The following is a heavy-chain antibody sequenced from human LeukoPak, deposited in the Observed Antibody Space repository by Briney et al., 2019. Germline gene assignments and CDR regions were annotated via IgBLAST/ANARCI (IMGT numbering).Heavy chain of an antibody. CDR1: GGSISSHY. V-gene: IGHV4-59*11. D-gene: IGHD2-15*01. CDR3: ARVGYGVWFDP. CDR2: IYYSGST. Sequence: PSETLSLTCTVSGGSISSHYWSWIRQPPGKGLEWIGYIYYSGSTNYNPSLKSRVTISVDTSKNQFSLKLSSVTAADTAVYYCARVGYGVWFDPWGQGTLVTLSS. J-gene: IGHJ5*02.